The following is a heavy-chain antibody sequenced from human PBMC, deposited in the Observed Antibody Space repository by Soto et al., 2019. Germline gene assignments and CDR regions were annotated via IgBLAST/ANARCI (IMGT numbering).Heavy chain of an antibody. D-gene: IGHD3-16*01. CDR1: GFTFSIYA. CDR2: ISGSGGST. J-gene: IGHJ4*02. Sequence: EVQLLDSGGGLVQPGGSLRLSCAASGFTFSIYAMSWVRQAPGEGLERVSSISGSGGSTYYADSVKGRFTISRDNSKNTVYLHMNSLRAEDTALYYCAKESSGGGVDHLAYWGQGTLVTVSS. CDR3: AKESSGGGVDHLAY. V-gene: IGHV3-23*01.